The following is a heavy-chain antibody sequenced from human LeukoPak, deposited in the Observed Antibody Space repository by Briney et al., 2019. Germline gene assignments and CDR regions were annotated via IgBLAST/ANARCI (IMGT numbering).Heavy chain of an antibody. J-gene: IGHJ6*02. Sequence: ASVKVSCKASGYTFTNYVVHWVRQTPGQRLEWMGWINAGNGDTKYSQSFQGRVTITADESTSTAYMELSSLRSEDTAVYYCARTLGGVTRGVYGMDVWGQGTTVTVSS. D-gene: IGHD4-17*01. CDR3: ARTLGGVTRGVYGMDV. V-gene: IGHV1-3*01. CDR1: GYTFTNYV. CDR2: INAGNGDT.